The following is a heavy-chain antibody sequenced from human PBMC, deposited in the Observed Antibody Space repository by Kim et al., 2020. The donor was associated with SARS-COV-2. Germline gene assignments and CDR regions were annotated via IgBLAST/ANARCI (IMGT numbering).Heavy chain of an antibody. CDR3: ARQGGSSWPYYYYYMDV. V-gene: IGHV4-39*01. CDR2: IYYSGST. J-gene: IGHJ6*03. D-gene: IGHD6-13*01. CDR1: GGSISSSSYY. Sequence: SETLSLTCTVSGGSISSSSYYWGWIRQPPGKGLEWIGSIYYSGSTYYNPSLKSRVTISVDTSKNQFSLKLSSVTAADTAVYYCARQGGSSWPYYYYYMDVWGKGTTVTVSS.